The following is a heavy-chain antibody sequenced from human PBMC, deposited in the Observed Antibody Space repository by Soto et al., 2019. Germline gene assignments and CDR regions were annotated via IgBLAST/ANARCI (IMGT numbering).Heavy chain of an antibody. J-gene: IGHJ4*02. CDR1: GYTFTSYG. D-gene: IGHD2-2*01. CDR3: ARDLGYCSSTSCYGYFDY. Sequence: ASVKVSCKASGYTFTSYGISWVRQAPGQGLEWMGWISAYNGNTNYAQKLQGRVTMTTDTSTSTAYMELRSLRSDDTAVYYCARDLGYCSSTSCYGYFDYWGQGTLVTVSS. V-gene: IGHV1-18*01. CDR2: ISAYNGNT.